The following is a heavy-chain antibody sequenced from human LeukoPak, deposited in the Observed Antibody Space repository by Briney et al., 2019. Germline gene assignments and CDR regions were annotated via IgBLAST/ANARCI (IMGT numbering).Heavy chain of an antibody. D-gene: IGHD1-1*01. CDR2: MNQDGSEK. Sequence: PPGGSLRLSCAASGFTFSSYWMSWVRQAPGKGLEWVANMNQDGSEKYYVDSVKGRFTISRDNAKNSLYLQMNSLRAEDTAVYYCARDKRTTTGTGVPSDYWGQGTLVTVSS. CDR1: GFTFSSYW. J-gene: IGHJ4*02. V-gene: IGHV3-7*01. CDR3: ARDKRTTTGTGVPSDY.